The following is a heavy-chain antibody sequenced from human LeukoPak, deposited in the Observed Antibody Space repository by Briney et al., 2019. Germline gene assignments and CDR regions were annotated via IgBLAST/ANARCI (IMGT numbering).Heavy chain of an antibody. CDR2: IIPIFGTA. V-gene: IGHV1-69*13. J-gene: IGHJ4*02. CDR3: ARDGYSSSWDLDY. Sequence: GASVKVSCKASGGTFSSYAISWVRQAPGQGLEWMGGIIPIFGTANYAQKFQGRVTITADESTSTAYMELSSLRSEDTAVYYCARDGYSSSWDLDYWGQGTLVTVSS. CDR1: GGTFSSYA. D-gene: IGHD6-13*01.